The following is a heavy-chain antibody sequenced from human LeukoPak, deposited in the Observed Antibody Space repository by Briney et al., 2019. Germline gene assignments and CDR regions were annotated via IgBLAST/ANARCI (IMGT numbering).Heavy chain of an antibody. D-gene: IGHD2-21*01. CDR2: IYPGDSDT. CDR3: ARAVLSTSLWWWPNWFDP. J-gene: IGHJ5*02. CDR1: GYSFTSYW. V-gene: IGHV5-51*01. Sequence: GESLKISCKGSGYSFTSYWIGWVRQMPGKGLEWMGIIYPGDSDTRYSPSFQGQVTISADKSISTAYLQWSSLKASDTAMYYCARAVLSTSLWWWPNWFDPWGQGTLVTVSS.